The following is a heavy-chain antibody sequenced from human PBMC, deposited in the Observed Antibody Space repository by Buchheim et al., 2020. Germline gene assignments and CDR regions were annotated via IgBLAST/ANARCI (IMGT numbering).Heavy chain of an antibody. J-gene: IGHJ4*02. Sequence: EVLLLESGGGLVPPGGSLRVSCAASGFTFSAYPMSWVRQAPGKGLEWVCAISAGGETPYYAVSVKGRFTISRDNSKKTLHLQMNILGAEDTAVYYCAKEYRSDWTGFDYWGQG. D-gene: IGHD6-19*01. CDR2: ISAGGETP. V-gene: IGHV3-23*01. CDR3: AKEYRSDWTGFDY. CDR1: GFTFSAYP.